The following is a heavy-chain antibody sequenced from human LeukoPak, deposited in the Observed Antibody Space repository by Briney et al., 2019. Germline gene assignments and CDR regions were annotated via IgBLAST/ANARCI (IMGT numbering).Heavy chain of an antibody. CDR3: ARADTYYDILTGYRTQYFQH. CDR2: IYTGGNT. J-gene: IGHJ1*01. Sequence: GGSLRLSCAASGLTVSSNYMSCVRQAPGKGLEWVSVIYTGGNTYYADSVKGRFTISRDNSKNTLYLQMNSLRAEDTAVYYCARADTYYDILTGYRTQYFQHWGQGTLVTVSS. CDR1: GLTVSSNY. V-gene: IGHV3-53*01. D-gene: IGHD3-9*01.